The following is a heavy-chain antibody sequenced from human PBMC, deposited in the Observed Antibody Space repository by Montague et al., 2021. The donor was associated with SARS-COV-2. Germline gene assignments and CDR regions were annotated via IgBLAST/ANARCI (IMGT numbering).Heavy chain of an antibody. V-gene: IGHV4-4*07. CDR1: GGSISSYY. J-gene: IGHJ4*02. Sequence: SETRSLICSVSGGSISSYYCCWIRQPAGPALELIGRIYSNEDTTSDPSLRSRVTMSVDTSTSQFSLKLTPVSAADTAVYYCASGRGHYYSPFDYWGQGNLVTVSS. CDR3: ASGRGHYYSPFDY. CDR2: IYSNEDT. D-gene: IGHD1-26*01.